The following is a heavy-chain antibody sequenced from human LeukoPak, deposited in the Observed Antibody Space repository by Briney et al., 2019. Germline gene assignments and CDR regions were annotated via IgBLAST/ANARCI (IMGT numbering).Heavy chain of an antibody. CDR3: ARMPIPVAATPVIRGYFQH. V-gene: IGHV1-69*05. CDR2: IIPIFGTA. D-gene: IGHD2-15*01. J-gene: IGHJ1*01. CDR1: GGTFSSYA. Sequence: SVKVSCKASGGTFSSYAISWVRQAPGQGLKWMGGIIPIFGTANYAQKFQGRVTITTDESTSTAYMELSSLRSEDTAVYYCARMPIPVAATPVIRGYFQHWGQGTLVTVSS.